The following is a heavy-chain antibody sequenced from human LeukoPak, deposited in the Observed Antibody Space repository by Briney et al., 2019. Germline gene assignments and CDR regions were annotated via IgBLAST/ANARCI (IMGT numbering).Heavy chain of an antibody. Sequence: ASVKVSCKASGYTFTSYPISWGRQAPGQGLEWMGWITTYNSNTNYAQKVQGRVTMTTDTSTSTAYMDLRGLRSDDTAVYYCARGYDYGDYVGDFDYWGQGTLVTVSS. J-gene: IGHJ4*02. D-gene: IGHD4-17*01. V-gene: IGHV1-18*01. CDR2: ITTYNSNT. CDR1: GYTFTSYP. CDR3: ARGYDYGDYVGDFDY.